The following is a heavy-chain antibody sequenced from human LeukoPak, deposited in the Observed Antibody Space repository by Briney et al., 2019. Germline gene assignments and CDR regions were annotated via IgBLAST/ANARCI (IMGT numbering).Heavy chain of an antibody. Sequence: SETLSLTCTVSGGSISSYYWSWIRQPAGKGLEWIGRIYTSGSTNYNPSLKSRVTMSVDTSKNQFSLKLSSVTAADTAVYYCARGSGNCSSTSCYRTTFDPWGQGTLVTVSS. J-gene: IGHJ5*02. D-gene: IGHD2-2*01. CDR3: ARGSGNCSSTSCYRTTFDP. CDR1: GGSISSYY. CDR2: IYTSGST. V-gene: IGHV4-4*07.